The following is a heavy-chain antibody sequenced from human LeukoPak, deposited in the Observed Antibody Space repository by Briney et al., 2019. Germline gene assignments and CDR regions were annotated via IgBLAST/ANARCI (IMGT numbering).Heavy chain of an antibody. J-gene: IGHJ4*02. CDR2: IYYSGST. CDR3: ARVGNYYFDY. D-gene: IGHD1-26*01. V-gene: IGHV4-39*01. CDR1: GGSISSSSYY. Sequence: SETLSLTCTVSGGSISSSSYYWGWIRQPPGKGLEWIGSIYYSGSTYYNPSLKSRVTISVDTSKNQFSLQLNSVTPEDTAVYYCARVGNYYFDYWGQGTLVTVSS.